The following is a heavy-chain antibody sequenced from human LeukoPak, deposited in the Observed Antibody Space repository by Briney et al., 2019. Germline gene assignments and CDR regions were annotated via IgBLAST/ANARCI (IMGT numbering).Heavy chain of an antibody. CDR2: ISAYNGNT. CDR3: AREGRNGYNAGYFDY. D-gene: IGHD5-24*01. V-gene: IGHV1-18*01. CDR1: GYTFTSYG. J-gene: IGHJ4*02. Sequence: ASVNVSCKPSGYTFTSYGISWVRQAPGQGLEWMGWISAYNGNTNYAQKLQGRVTMNTDTSTSTAYMELRSLRSDDTALYYCAREGRNGYNAGYFDYWGQGTLVTVSS.